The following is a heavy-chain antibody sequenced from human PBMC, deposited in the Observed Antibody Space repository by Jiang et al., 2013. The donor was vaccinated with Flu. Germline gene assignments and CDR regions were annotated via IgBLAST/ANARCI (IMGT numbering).Heavy chain of an antibody. V-gene: IGHV1-2*04. J-gene: IGHJ6*02. D-gene: IGHD2-2*01. Sequence: AEVKKPGASVKVSCKASGYTFSSYDISWVRQAPGQGLEWMGWINPNSGGTNYAQKFQGWVTMTRDTSISTAYMELSRLRSDDTAVYYCARGVVPADYYGMDVWGQGTTVTVSS. CDR3: ARGVVPADYYGMDV. CDR1: GYTFSSYD. CDR2: INPNSGGT.